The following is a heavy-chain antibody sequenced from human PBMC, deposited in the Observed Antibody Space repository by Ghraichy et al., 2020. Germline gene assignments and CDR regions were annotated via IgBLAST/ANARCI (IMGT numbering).Heavy chain of an antibody. Sequence: GGSLRLSCAASGFTFSSYAMNWVRQAPGKGLEWVSGISGSGRSTYYADSVKGRFTIFRDNSKNTLYLQMNSLRAEDTAVYYCAKGKGGYSGYDDAFDIWGQGTMVTVSS. V-gene: IGHV3-23*01. CDR2: ISGSGRST. CDR3: AKGKGGYSGYDDAFDI. D-gene: IGHD5-12*01. J-gene: IGHJ3*02. CDR1: GFTFSSYA.